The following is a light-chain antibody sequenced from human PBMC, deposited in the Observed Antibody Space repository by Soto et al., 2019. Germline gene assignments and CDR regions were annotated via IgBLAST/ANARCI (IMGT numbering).Light chain of an antibody. CDR2: DAS. J-gene: IGKJ5*01. CDR1: QSVSAY. V-gene: IGKV3-11*01. Sequence: GCTLSPRVSQSVSAYLAWYQRKPGQAPRLLIYDASKRATGIPARFSGSGSWTDFTLTISSLEPEDFAVYYCHQRSNWPPLKLGQGTRRE. CDR3: HQRSNWPPLK.